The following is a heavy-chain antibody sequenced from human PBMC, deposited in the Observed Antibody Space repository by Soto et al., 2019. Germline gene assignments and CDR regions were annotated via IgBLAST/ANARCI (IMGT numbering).Heavy chain of an antibody. CDR3: AKETRQEGGPNYFDY. CDR2: VSLDGLAQ. V-gene: IGHV3-30*18. D-gene: IGHD2-15*01. Sequence: GGSLRLSCEGSGFIFSRYGMHGVRQAPGMEREWLAVVSLDGLAQYYGASVMGRFTISRDISQNTLSLQMNSLRTEDTAVYYCAKETRQEGGPNYFDYWGQGALVTVS. CDR1: GFIFSRYG. J-gene: IGHJ4*02.